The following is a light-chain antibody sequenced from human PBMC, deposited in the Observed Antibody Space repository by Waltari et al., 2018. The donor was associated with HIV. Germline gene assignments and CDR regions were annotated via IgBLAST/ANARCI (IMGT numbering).Light chain of an antibody. CDR2: GAS. CDR1: QSVSRN. Sequence: EIVMTQSPATLSVSQGERATLSCRASQSVSRNLAWYQQKPGQAPRLLIYGASTRATGIPARFSGSGSGTEFTLTISSLQSEDFAVYYCQQYNNWPLTFGQGTRLEIK. V-gene: IGKV3-15*01. J-gene: IGKJ5*01. CDR3: QQYNNWPLT.